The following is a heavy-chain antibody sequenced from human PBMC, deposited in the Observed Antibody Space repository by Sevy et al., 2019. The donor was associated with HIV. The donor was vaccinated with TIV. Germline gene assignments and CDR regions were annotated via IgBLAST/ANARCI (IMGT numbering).Heavy chain of an antibody. V-gene: IGHV4-30-2*01. CDR3: ARGRVGDSSSWYGAFDV. Sequence: LRLSCAVSGGSINSGGYSWSWIRQPPGKGLEWIGYISQSGATYYIPSLQSRVSISVDMSKNQFSLNLRSVTAADTAVYYCARGRVGDSSSWYGAFDVWGQGTMVTVSS. J-gene: IGHJ3*01. CDR2: ISQSGAT. CDR1: GGSINSGGYS. D-gene: IGHD6-13*01.